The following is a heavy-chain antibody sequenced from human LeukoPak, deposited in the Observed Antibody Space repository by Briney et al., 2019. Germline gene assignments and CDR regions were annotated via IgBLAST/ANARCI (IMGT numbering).Heavy chain of an antibody. CDR3: ARDQMVLRVIITLSNYYYYGMDV. J-gene: IGHJ6*02. CDR2: IIPILGIA. V-gene: IGHV1-69*04. D-gene: IGHD3-10*01. Sequence: ASVKVSCKASGGTFSNYAISRVRQAPGQGLEWMGRIIPILGIANYAQKFQGRVTITADKPTSTAYMELSSLRSEDTAVYYCARDQMVLRVIITLSNYYYYGMDVWGQGTTVTVSS. CDR1: GGTFSNYA.